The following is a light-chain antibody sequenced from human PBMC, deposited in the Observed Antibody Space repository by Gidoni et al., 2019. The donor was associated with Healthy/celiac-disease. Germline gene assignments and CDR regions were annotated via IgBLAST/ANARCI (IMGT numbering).Light chain of an antibody. J-gene: IGKJ1*01. Sequence: ILMTQSPATLSVSPGERATLSCRASQSVSSNLAWYQQKPSQAPRLLIYCASSSTTGNPARFSGSGSGTEFTLTISSLQSEDFAVYYCQQYNNWTPWTFGQGTKVETK. CDR2: CAS. CDR3: QQYNNWTPWT. CDR1: QSVSSN. V-gene: IGKV3-15*01.